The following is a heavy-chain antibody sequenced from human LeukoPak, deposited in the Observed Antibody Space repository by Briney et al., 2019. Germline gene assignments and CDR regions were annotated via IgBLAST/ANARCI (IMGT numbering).Heavy chain of an antibody. D-gene: IGHD3-16*01. J-gene: IGHJ6*03. V-gene: IGHV3-23*01. CDR1: GFTFSSYG. CDR2: ISGSGGST. CDR3: ARGGMEGNYYYYYMDV. Sequence: GGSLRLSCAASGFTFSSYGMSWVRQAPGKGLEWVSAISGSGGSTYYAGSVKGRFTISRDNSKNTLYLQMNSLRAEDTAVYYCARGGMEGNYYYYYMDVWGKGTTVTISS.